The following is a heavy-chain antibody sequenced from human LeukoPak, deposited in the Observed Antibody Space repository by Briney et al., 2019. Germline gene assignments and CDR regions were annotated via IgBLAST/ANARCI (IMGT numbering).Heavy chain of an antibody. CDR3: ARAAYDSNGYTANHDY. CDR1: GFTVTSNY. J-gene: IGHJ4*02. Sequence: GGSLRLSCAASGFTVTSNYMSWVRQAPGKGLEWVSVLYSDGTTYYADSVKGRFTISRDNSKNTLSLQLNNLRADDTAVYYCARAAYDSNGYTANHDYWGQGTLVTVSS. CDR2: LYSDGTT. D-gene: IGHD3-22*01. V-gene: IGHV3-53*01.